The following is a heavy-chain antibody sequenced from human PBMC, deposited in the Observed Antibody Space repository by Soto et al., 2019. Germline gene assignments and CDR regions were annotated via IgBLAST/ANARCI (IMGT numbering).Heavy chain of an antibody. J-gene: IGHJ6*02. CDR1: GYTFTSYY. D-gene: IGHD2-8*01. CDR3: ARKARYCTNGVCSAYGMDV. Sequence: QVQLVQSGAEVKKPGASVKVSCKASGYTFTSYYMHWVRQAPGQGLEWMGIINPSGGSTSYAQKFQGRVTMTRDTSTSSVYMERRSLRSEETAVYYCARKARYCTNGVCSAYGMDVWGQGTTVTVSS. V-gene: IGHV1-46*01. CDR2: INPSGGST.